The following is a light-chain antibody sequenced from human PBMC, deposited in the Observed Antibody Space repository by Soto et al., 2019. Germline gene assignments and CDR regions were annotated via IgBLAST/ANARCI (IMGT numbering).Light chain of an antibody. CDR1: SSDVGSYNL. CDR2: EGS. Sequence: QSVLTQPASVSGSPGQSITISCTGTSSDVGSYNLVSCYQQHPGKAPKLMIYEGSKRPSGVSNRFSGSKSGNTASLTISGLQAEDEADYYCCSYAGSSTLYVFGTGTRSPS. CDR3: CSYAGSSTLYV. J-gene: IGLJ1*01. V-gene: IGLV2-23*01.